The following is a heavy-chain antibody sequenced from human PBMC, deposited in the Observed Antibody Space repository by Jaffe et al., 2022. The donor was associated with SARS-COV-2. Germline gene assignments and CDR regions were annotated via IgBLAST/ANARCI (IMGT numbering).Heavy chain of an antibody. J-gene: IGHJ6*02. CDR1: GGSISSGSYY. Sequence: QVQLQESGPGLVKPSQTLSLTCTVSGGSISSGSYYWSWIRQPAGKGLEWIGRIYTSGSTNYNPSLKSRVTISVDTSKNQFSLKLSSVTAADTAVYYCARGRDDIVVVVAATHYGMDVWGQGTTVTVSS. V-gene: IGHV4-61*02. CDR3: ARGRDDIVVVVAATHYGMDV. D-gene: IGHD2-15*01. CDR2: IYTSGST.